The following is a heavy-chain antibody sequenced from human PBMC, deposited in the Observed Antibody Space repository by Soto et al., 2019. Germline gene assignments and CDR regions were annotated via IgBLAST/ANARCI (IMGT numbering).Heavy chain of an antibody. CDR1: GFPFSKYG. Sequence: QVQLVESGGGVVQPGRSLRLSCAASGFPFSKYGMHWVRQAPGKGLEWVAIIWYDGSKKYYGDSVKGRFTISRDNSKDTLFLQMNSRRADDTAMYYCARLGGSGGDPIEHWGQGTLVTVSS. CDR3: ARLGGSGGDPIEH. CDR2: IWYDGSKK. D-gene: IGHD3-10*01. J-gene: IGHJ4*02. V-gene: IGHV3-33*01.